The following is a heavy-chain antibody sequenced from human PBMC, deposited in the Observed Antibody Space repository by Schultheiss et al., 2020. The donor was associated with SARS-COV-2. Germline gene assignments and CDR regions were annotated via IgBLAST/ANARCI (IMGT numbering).Heavy chain of an antibody. D-gene: IGHD5-18*01. CDR1: GFTFSSYS. V-gene: IGHV3-15*05. CDR2: IKSKTDGGTT. CDR3: ARDRYSYAPGVGSEPWFDP. J-gene: IGHJ5*02. Sequence: GGSLRLSCAASGFTFSSYSMNWVRQAPGKGLEWVGRIKSKTDGGTTDYAAPVKGRFTISRDDSKNTLYLQMNSLRAEDTAVYYCARDRYSYAPGVGSEPWFDPWGQGTLVTVSS.